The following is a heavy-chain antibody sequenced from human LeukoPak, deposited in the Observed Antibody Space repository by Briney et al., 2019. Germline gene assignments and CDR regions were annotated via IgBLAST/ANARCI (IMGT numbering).Heavy chain of an antibody. CDR3: AELGITMIGGV. CDR2: IKSDGSIT. CDR1: GFTFSSYW. J-gene: IGHJ6*04. Sequence: GGSLRLSCAASGFTFSSYWMHWVRQAPGKGLVWVSRIKSDGSITNYADSVKGRFTISRDNAKNSLYLQMNSLRAEDTAVYYCAELGITMIGGVWGEGTTVTISS. D-gene: IGHD3-10*02. V-gene: IGHV3-74*01.